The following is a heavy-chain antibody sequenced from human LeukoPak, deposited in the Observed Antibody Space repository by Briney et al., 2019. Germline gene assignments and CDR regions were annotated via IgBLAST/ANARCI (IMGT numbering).Heavy chain of an antibody. D-gene: IGHD2-2*01. Sequence: GASVKVSCTAAGYTFTACYIHWVRQAPGQGAEWMVWINPNSGSTKYAQKFQGRVTMSRDTSLTTTYMELSRLTSDDTAVYYCARVSDIVVVPAAFYFDYWGQGALVTVSS. CDR2: INPNSGST. CDR3: ARVSDIVVVPAAFYFDY. V-gene: IGHV1-2*02. CDR1: GYTFTACY. J-gene: IGHJ4*02.